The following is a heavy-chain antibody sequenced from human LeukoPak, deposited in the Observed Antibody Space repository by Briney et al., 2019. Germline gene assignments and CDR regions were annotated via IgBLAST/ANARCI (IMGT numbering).Heavy chain of an antibody. D-gene: IGHD2-2*01. CDR2: IDPSDSYT. V-gene: IGHV5-10-1*01. CDR3: ARREAYCSSTSCRPFDY. Sequence: WESLRISCKSSGYSFTFYWISWVRQMPGKGLEWMGRIDPSDSYTNYSPSFQGHVTISADKSISTAYLQWSSLKASDTAMYYCARREAYCSSTSCRPFDYWGQGTLVTVSS. J-gene: IGHJ4*02. CDR1: GYSFTFYW.